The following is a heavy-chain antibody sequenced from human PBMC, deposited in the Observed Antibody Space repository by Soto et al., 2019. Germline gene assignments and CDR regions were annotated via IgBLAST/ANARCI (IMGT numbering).Heavy chain of an antibody. CDR2: IWYDGSNK. CDR1: GFTFSSYG. D-gene: IGHD1-26*01. J-gene: IGHJ4*02. Sequence: QVQLVESGGGVVQPGRSLRLSCAASGFTFSSYGIHWVRQAPGKGLEWVAVIWYDGSNKYYADSVKGRFTISRDNSKNTLYLQMNSLRAEDTAVYYCARGGSYYLFDYWGQGTLVTVSS. V-gene: IGHV3-33*01. CDR3: ARGGSYYLFDY.